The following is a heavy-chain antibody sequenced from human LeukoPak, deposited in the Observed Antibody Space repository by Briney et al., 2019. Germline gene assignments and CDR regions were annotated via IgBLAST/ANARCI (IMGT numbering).Heavy chain of an antibody. CDR2: IKRKSDGETS. J-gene: IGHJ4*02. CDR1: GFIFSDVW. CDR3: TADTPSSSSQAFDH. D-gene: IGHD6-19*01. V-gene: IGHV3-15*07. Sequence: GGSLRPSCAASGFIFSDVWMNWVRQAPGKGLEWVGRIKRKSDGETSAYAAPVKGRFTISRDDSKNTLFLQMNSLKTEDTAMYYCTADTPSSSSQAFDHWGQGTLVTVSS.